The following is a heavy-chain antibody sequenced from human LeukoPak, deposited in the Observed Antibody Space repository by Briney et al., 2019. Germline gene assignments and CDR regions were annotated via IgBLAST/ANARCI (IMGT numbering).Heavy chain of an antibody. J-gene: IGHJ6*04. Sequence: GGSLRFSCAASGFTCDDYGMRWVRQAPGMGLEWVSGINWSGGRTGYADSVKGRFTSSRDNAKNSLYLQMNSLRAEDTALYYCARDLASSDVWGKGTTVTVSS. CDR3: ARDLASSDV. V-gene: IGHV3-20*04. CDR2: INWSGGRT. D-gene: IGHD3-16*01. CDR1: GFTCDDYG.